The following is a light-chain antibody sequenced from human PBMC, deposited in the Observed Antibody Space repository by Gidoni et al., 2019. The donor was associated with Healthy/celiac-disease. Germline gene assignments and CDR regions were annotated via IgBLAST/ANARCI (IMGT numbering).Light chain of an antibody. V-gene: IGKV1-33*01. Sequence: DIKMNQSPSSLSASVGDRVTITCQASQDISTYLNWYQQKPGKAPKLLIYDASNLETGVPSRFSGSGSGTDFTFTISSLQPEDIATYYCQQYDNLPRVTFGPGTKVDIK. CDR1: QDISTY. J-gene: IGKJ3*01. CDR2: DAS. CDR3: QQYDNLPRVT.